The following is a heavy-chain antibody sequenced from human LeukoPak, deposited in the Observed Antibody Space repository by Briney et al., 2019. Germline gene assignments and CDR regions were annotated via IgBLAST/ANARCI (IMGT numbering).Heavy chain of an antibody. V-gene: IGHV1-46*01. Sequence: ASVKVSCKASGYTFTSNYIHWVRQAPGQGLEWMGMIYPRDGSTSYAQKFQGRVTVTRDSSTSTVHMELSGLRSGDTAVYYCARDQEGFDYWGQGTLVTVSS. J-gene: IGHJ4*02. CDR3: ARDQEGFDY. CDR2: IYPRDGST. CDR1: GYTFTSNY.